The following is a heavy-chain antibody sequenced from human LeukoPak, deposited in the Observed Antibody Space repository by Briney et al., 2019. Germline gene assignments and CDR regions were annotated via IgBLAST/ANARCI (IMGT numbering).Heavy chain of an antibody. CDR3: ARDVVVVVAGAWFDP. Sequence: GGSLRLSCAASGFTFSSYAMHWVRQAPGKGLEWVAVISYDGSNKYYADSVKGRFTISRDNSKNTLYLQMNSLRAEDTAVYYCARDVVVVVAGAWFDPWGQGTLVTVSS. V-gene: IGHV3-30-3*01. D-gene: IGHD2-15*01. CDR2: ISYDGSNK. CDR1: GFTFSSYA. J-gene: IGHJ5*02.